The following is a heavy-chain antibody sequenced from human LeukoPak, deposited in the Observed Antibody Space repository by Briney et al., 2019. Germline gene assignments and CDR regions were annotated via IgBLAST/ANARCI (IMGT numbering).Heavy chain of an antibody. J-gene: IGHJ5*02. V-gene: IGHV4-39*07. CDR2: IYYSGST. D-gene: IGHD3-3*01. Sequence: SETLSLTCTVSGGSISSSSYYWGWIRQPPGKGLEWIGSIYYSGSTYYNPSLKSRVTISVDTSKNQFSLKLSSVTAADTAVYYCAAEPRGVGSGDYDFWSGYHWGQGTLVTVSS. CDR3: AAEPRGVGSGDYDFWSGYH. CDR1: GGSISSSSYY.